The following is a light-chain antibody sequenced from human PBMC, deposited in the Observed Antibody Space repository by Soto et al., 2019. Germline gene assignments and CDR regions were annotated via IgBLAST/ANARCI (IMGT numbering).Light chain of an antibody. CDR3: QQYNSYPWT. J-gene: IGKJ1*01. V-gene: IGKV1-5*03. CDR2: KAS. CDR1: QSISSW. Sequence: DIQLTQSPSTLSASVGDRVTITCRASQSISSWLAWYQQKPGKAPKLLIYKASSLASGVPSRFSGSGSGTEFTLTISSLQPDYFATYYCQQYNSYPWTFGQGTKVEIK.